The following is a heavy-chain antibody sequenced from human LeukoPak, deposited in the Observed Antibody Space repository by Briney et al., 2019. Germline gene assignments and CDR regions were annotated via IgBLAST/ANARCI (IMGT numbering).Heavy chain of an antibody. Sequence: ASVKVSCKASGNTFTSYYMHWVRQAPGQGLEWMGWINPNSGGTNYAQKFQGRVTMTRDTSISTAYMELSRLRSDDTAVYYCARDDPRSGYPSHDFDYWCQGTLVTVSS. V-gene: IGHV1-2*02. J-gene: IGHJ4*02. CDR2: INPNSGGT. CDR1: GNTFTSYY. D-gene: IGHD5-12*01. CDR3: ARDDPRSGYPSHDFDY.